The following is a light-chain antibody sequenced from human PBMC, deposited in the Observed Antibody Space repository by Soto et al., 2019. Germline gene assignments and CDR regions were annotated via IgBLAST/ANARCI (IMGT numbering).Light chain of an antibody. V-gene: IGKV3-20*01. CDR3: HQYGSSPWT. Sequence: EIVLTQSPGTLSLSPGERATLSCRASQTVSSARLAWFQQKPGQAPRLHIYGASSRAPGIPDRFSGSGSETDFTLTITRLESEDFAVYSCHQYGSSPWTFGQGTKVEIK. CDR2: GAS. CDR1: QTVSSAR. J-gene: IGKJ1*01.